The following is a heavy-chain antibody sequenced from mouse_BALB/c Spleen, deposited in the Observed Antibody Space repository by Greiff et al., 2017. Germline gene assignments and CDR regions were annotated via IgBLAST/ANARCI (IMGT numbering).Heavy chain of an antibody. Sequence: EVQLQESGGGLVKPGGSLKLSCAASGFTFSSYAMSWVRQTPEKRLEWVASISSGGSTYYPDSVKGRFTISRDNARNILYLQMSSLRSEDTAMYYCASYDYDKAMDYWGQGTSVTVSS. D-gene: IGHD2-4*01. J-gene: IGHJ4*01. V-gene: IGHV5-6-5*01. CDR3: ASYDYDKAMDY. CDR2: ISSGGST. CDR1: GFTFSSYA.